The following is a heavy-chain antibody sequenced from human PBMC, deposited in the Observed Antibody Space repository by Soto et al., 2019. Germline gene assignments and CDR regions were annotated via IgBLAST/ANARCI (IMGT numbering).Heavy chain of an antibody. D-gene: IGHD6-6*01. CDR2: ISWDGGST. V-gene: IGHV3-43D*04. CDR1: GFTFSSYA. CDR3: AKDISARIYHYYGMDV. J-gene: IGHJ6*02. Sequence: GGSLILSCAASGFTFSSYAMSWVRQAPGKGLEWVSLISWDGGSTYYADSVKGRFTISRDNSKNSLYLQMNSLRAEDTALYYCAKDISARIYHYYGMDVWGQGSTVTVS.